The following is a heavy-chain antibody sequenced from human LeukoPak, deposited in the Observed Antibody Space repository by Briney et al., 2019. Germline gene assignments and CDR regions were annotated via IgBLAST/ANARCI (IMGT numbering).Heavy chain of an antibody. CDR2: ISAYNGNT. CDR1: GYTFTSYG. CDR3: ARAGYCSGGSCYPYYYYYYMDV. Sequence: GASVKVSCKASGYTFTSYGISWVRQAPGQGLEWMGWISAYNGNTNYAQKLQGRVTMTTDTSTSTAYMELRSLRSDDTAVYYCARAGYCSGGSCYPYYYYYYMDVWGKGTTVTVSS. D-gene: IGHD2-15*01. V-gene: IGHV1-18*01. J-gene: IGHJ6*03.